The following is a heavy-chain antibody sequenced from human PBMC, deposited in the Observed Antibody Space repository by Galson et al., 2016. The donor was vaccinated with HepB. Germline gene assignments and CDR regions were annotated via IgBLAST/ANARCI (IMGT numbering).Heavy chain of an antibody. CDR1: GDSVSRKSGA. J-gene: IGHJ4*02. D-gene: IGHD5-12*01. CDR2: TYYRSRWFK. V-gene: IGHV6-1*01. Sequence: CAISGDSVSRKSGAWNWIRQSPSRGLEWLARTYYRSRWFKDYAVSVKSRITINPDTSKNQLSLHLNSVTPEDTAIYYCVREGDVVTTMFDYWGQGTPITVSS. CDR3: VREGDVVTTMFDY.